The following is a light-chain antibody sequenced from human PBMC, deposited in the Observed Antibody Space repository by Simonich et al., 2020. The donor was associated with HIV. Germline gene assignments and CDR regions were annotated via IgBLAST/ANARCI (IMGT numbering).Light chain of an antibody. CDR3: QQRSNWIT. V-gene: IGKV3-11*01. CDR2: DAS. Sequence: EIVMTQSPATLSVSPGERATLSCRASLSVSSNLAWYQQKPGQAPRLLIYDASNRATGIPARFSGSGSGTDFTLIISSLESEDFAVYYCQQRSNWITFGQGTRLEIK. CDR1: LSVSSN. J-gene: IGKJ5*01.